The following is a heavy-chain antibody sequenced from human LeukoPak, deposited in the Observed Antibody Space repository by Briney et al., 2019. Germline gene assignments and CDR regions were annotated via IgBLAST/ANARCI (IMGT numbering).Heavy chain of an antibody. CDR2: ISGSGGTT. J-gene: IGHJ5*02. CDR3: AKDRYSKYGNWFDP. Sequence: GGSLRLSCVASGFNFSDYAMNWVRKATEKELEWVSAISGSGGTTHYADSVKGRCAISRDNSKHTVSLQMIHFRHEDTARYYCAKDRYSKYGNWFDPWGQGTQVTV. V-gene: IGHV3-23*01. CDR1: GFNFSDYA. D-gene: IGHD4-11*01.